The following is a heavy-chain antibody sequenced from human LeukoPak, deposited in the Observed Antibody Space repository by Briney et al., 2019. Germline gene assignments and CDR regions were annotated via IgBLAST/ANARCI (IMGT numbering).Heavy chain of an antibody. CDR3: ARGRTGGGSPVGWFDP. V-gene: IGHV3-33*08. Sequence: PGGSLRLSCAASTFTVIDHYMTWVRQAPGRGLEWVAVIWYDGSNKYYADSVKGRFTISRDNSKNTLYLQMSSLRAEDTAVYYCARGRTGGGSPVGWFDPWGQGTLVTVSS. CDR2: IWYDGSNK. D-gene: IGHD2-15*01. CDR1: TFTVIDHY. J-gene: IGHJ5*02.